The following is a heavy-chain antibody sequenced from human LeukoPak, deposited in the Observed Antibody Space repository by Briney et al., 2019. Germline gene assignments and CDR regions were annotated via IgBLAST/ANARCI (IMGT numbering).Heavy chain of an antibody. Sequence: SETLSLTCTVSGGSISSYYWSWLRQPPGKGLEWIGYIYYSGNTNYNPSLKSRVTISVDTSKNQFSLKLSSVTAADTAVYYCARVPYRVATLYMDVWGKGTTVTISS. J-gene: IGHJ6*03. CDR3: ARVPYRVATLYMDV. CDR1: GGSISSYY. CDR2: IYYSGNT. D-gene: IGHD5-12*01. V-gene: IGHV4-59*01.